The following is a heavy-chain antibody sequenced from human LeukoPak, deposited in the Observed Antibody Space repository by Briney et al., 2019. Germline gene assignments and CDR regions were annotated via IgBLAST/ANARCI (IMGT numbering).Heavy chain of an antibody. CDR2: IIPIFGTA. D-gene: IGHD6-6*01. J-gene: IGHJ3*02. V-gene: IGHV1-69*05. CDR3: AREPGGSIAARKGAFDI. Sequence: SVKVSCTASGGTFSSYAISWVRQAPGQGLEWMGGIIPIFGTANYAQKFQGRVTITTDESTSTAYMELNSLRSEDTAVYYCAREPGGSIAARKGAFDIWGQGTMVRVPS. CDR1: GGTFSSYA.